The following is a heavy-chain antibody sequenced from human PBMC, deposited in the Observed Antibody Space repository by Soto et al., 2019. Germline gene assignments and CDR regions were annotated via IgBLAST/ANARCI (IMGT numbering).Heavy chain of an antibody. Sequence: QVQLVQSGAEVKKPGASVKVSCKASGYTFTSYAVHWVRQAPGQRLEWMGWISAGNDDTRYSQKFQGRVTMTRDTFASTAYMEQSSLRSDDTAVYFWARVGPTYSWGDRTFDYWGQGTLVTVSS. CDR2: ISAGNDDT. V-gene: IGHV1-3*01. CDR1: GYTFTSYA. J-gene: IGHJ4*02. CDR3: ARVGPTYSWGDRTFDY. D-gene: IGHD1-1*01.